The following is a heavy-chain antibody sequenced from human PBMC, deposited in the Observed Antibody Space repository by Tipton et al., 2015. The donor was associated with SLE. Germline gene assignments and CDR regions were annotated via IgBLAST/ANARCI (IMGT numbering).Heavy chain of an antibody. CDR2: IYKSGTT. D-gene: IGHD4-17*01. V-gene: IGHV4-59*11. CDR3: ARERQYVYGDSGTRHGVDV. J-gene: IGHJ6*02. CDR1: GGSITTQY. Sequence: TLSLTCTVSGGSITTQYLSWLRQPPGKGLDWIGYIYKSGTTNYNPSLKTRVTMSIDASKNQFSLRLTSVAAADTAVYYCARERQYVYGDSGTRHGVDVWGPGTMVTVAS.